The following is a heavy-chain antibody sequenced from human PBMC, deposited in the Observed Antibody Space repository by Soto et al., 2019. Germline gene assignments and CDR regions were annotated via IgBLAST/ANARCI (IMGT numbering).Heavy chain of an antibody. V-gene: IGHV4-30-4*01. D-gene: IGHD3-16*01. Sequence: QVQLQESGPGLVKPSQTLSLTCTVSGGSISSGDYYWSWIRQPPGKGLEWIGYIYYSGSTFYNPSIKNRVTISLDTAKIQFSRKLSSVTAADTAVYYWVREGGDNGFDPWGQGTRVTVSS. J-gene: IGHJ5*02. CDR2: IYYSGST. CDR1: GGSISSGDYY. CDR3: VREGGDNGFDP.